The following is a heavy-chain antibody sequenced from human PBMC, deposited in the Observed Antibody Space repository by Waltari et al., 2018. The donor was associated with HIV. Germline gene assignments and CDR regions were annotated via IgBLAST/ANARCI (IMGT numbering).Heavy chain of an antibody. Sequence: QVQLVQSGAEVKKPGASVKVSCKASGYTFTGYYIQWVRQAPGQGLEWMGWINPNIGGTNYAQNFQCRVTMTRDTSISTAYMELSRLRSDDTAVYYCATPSYDSSGYYSAGSEFDYWGQGTLVTVSS. CDR2: INPNIGGT. V-gene: IGHV1-2*02. CDR1: GYTFTGYY. D-gene: IGHD3-22*01. CDR3: ATPSYDSSGYYSAGSEFDY. J-gene: IGHJ4*02.